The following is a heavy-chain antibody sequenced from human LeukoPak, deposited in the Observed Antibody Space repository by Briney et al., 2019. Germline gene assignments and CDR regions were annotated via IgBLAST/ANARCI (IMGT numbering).Heavy chain of an antibody. CDR3: ARDQGTYYDFWSGYPDQPYGMDV. J-gene: IGHJ6*02. V-gene: IGHV1-2*06. CDR1: GYTFTGYY. D-gene: IGHD3-3*01. Sequence: ASVKVSCKASGYTFTGYYMHWVRQASEQGLEWMGRINPNSGGTNNAQKFQGRVTMTRDTSISTAYMELSRLRSDDTAVYYCARDQGTYYDFWSGYPDQPYGMDVWGQGTTVTVSS. CDR2: INPNSGGT.